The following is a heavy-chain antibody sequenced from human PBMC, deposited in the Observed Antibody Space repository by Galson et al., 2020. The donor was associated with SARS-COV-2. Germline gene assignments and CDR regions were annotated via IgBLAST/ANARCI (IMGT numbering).Heavy chain of an antibody. CDR2: IYSSGTT. CDR1: GDSISSAGYY. D-gene: IGHD3-3*01. J-gene: IGHJ5*02. CDR3: ARDRIGYFWFDP. Sequence: SETLSLTCTVSGDSISSAGYYWNWIRQHPGKGLEWIGYIYSSGTTYYNPSLKSRITMSVDTSKNQFSLRLNSVTAADTAVYYCARDRIGYFWFDPWGQGTLVTVSS. V-gene: IGHV4-31*03.